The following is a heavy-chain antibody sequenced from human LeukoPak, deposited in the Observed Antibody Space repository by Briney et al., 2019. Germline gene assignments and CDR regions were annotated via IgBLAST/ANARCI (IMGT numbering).Heavy chain of an antibody. D-gene: IGHD3-22*01. J-gene: IGHJ2*01. Sequence: SETLSLTCTVSGGSISSYYWSWIRQPPGKGLEWIGYIYYSGSTNYNPSLKSRVTISVDTSKNQFSLKLSSVTAADTAVYYCARGAYYYDSGGYYYGRYFDLWGRGTLVTVSS. CDR1: GGSISSYY. CDR3: ARGAYYYDSGGYYYGRYFDL. V-gene: IGHV4-59*01. CDR2: IYYSGST.